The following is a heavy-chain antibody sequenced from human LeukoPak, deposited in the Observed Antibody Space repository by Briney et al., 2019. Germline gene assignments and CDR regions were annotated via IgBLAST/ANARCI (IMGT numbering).Heavy chain of an antibody. CDR2: ISAYNGNT. D-gene: IGHD3-10*01. CDR1: GYTFSSYG. V-gene: IGHV1-18*01. Sequence: RASVEVSCKASGYTFSSYGISWVRQAPGQGLEWMGWISAYNGNTNYAQKLQGRVTMTADTSTSTAYMELRSLRSDDTAVYYCARYGSGSYASGMFDYWGQGTLVTVSS. CDR3: ARYGSGSYASGMFDY. J-gene: IGHJ4*02.